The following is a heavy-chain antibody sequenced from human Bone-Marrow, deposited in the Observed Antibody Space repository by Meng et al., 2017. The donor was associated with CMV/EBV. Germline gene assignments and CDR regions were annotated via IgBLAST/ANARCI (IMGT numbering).Heavy chain of an antibody. CDR2: INHSGST. D-gene: IGHD3-22*01. CDR1: GGSFSGYF. Sequence: SETLSLTCAVNGGSFSGYFWGWIRQPPGKGLEWIGEINHSGSTNYNPSLKSRVTISVDTSKNQFSLKLSSVTAADTAVYYCARDVGSGYYGVFNWFDPWGQGTLVTVSS. CDR3: ARDVGSGYYGVFNWFDP. V-gene: IGHV4-34*01. J-gene: IGHJ5*02.